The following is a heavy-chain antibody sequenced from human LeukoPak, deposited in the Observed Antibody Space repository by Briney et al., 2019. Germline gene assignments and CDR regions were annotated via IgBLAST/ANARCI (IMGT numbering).Heavy chain of an antibody. CDR1: GGTFSSYA. V-gene: IGHV1-69*04. CDR3: ASITMVRGGPTYFDY. D-gene: IGHD3-10*01. J-gene: IGHJ4*02. CDR2: IIPILGIA. Sequence: SVKVSCKASGGTFSSYAISWVRQAPGQGLEWMGRIIPILGIANYAQKFQGRVTITADKSTSTAYMELSSLRSEDTAVYYCASITMVRGGPTYFDYWGQGTLVTVSS.